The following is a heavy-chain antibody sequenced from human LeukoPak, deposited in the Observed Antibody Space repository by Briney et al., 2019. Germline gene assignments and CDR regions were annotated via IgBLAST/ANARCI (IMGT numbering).Heavy chain of an antibody. D-gene: IGHD3-3*01. CDR2: INHSGST. Sequence: SETLSLTCAVYGGSFSGYYWSWIRQTPGKGLEWIGEINHSGSTYYNPSLKSRVTISVDTSKNQFSLKLSSVTAADTAVYYCARDGEHYDFWSGYFGWSQGTLVTVSS. CDR3: ARDGEHYDFWSGYFG. V-gene: IGHV4-34*01. CDR1: GGSFSGYY. J-gene: IGHJ4*02.